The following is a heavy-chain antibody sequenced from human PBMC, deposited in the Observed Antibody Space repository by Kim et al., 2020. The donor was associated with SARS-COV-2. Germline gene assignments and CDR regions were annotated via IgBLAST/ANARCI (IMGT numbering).Heavy chain of an antibody. CDR2: IKSKTDGGTT. D-gene: IGHD1-26*01. J-gene: IGHJ6*02. Sequence: GGSLRLSCAASGFTFSNAWMSWVRQAPGKGLEWVGRIKSKTDGGTTDYAAPVKGRFTISRDDSKNTLYLQMNSLKTEDTAVYYCTTDGDHSGSYYHPLEGYYYYGMDVWGQGTTVTVSS. V-gene: IGHV3-15*01. CDR3: TTDGDHSGSYYHPLEGYYYYGMDV. CDR1: GFTFSNAW.